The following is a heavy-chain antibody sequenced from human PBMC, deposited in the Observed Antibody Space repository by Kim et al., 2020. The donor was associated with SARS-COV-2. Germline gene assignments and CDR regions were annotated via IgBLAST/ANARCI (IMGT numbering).Heavy chain of an antibody. D-gene: IGHD3-10*01. Sequence: GGSLRLSCAASGFIFSDSAIHWVRQAPGKGLEWVGRIRNKVHNYATEYGTSVKGRFTISRDDSKNTAYLQMNGLNTEDTAIYYCTRLPWFGEADYKMDVWGQGTTVTVSS. CDR2: IRNKVHNYAT. CDR3: TRLPWFGEADYKMDV. J-gene: IGHJ6*02. CDR1: GFIFSDSA. V-gene: IGHV3-73*01.